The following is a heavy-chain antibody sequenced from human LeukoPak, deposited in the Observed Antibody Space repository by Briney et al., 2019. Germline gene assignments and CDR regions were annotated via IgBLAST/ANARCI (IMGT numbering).Heavy chain of an antibody. CDR1: GGSFSGYY. CDR3: ARARRDSGYYKVDY. Sequence: PSETLSLTCAVYGGSFSGYYWSWIRQPPGKGLEWIGEINHSGSTNYNPSLKSRVTISVDTSKNQFSLKLSSVTAAGTAVYCCARARRDSGYYKVDYWGQGTLVTVSS. CDR2: INHSGST. D-gene: IGHD3-3*01. J-gene: IGHJ4*02. V-gene: IGHV4-34*01.